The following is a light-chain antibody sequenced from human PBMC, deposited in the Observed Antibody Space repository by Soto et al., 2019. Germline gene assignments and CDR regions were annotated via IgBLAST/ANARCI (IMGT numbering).Light chain of an antibody. CDR1: RSDVGGYNY. J-gene: IGLJ1*01. CDR2: DVT. Sequence: QSVLTQPASVSGSPGQSITISCTGTRSDVGGYNYVYWHQQHPGKAPKLMIYDVTNRPSGVSDRFSGSKSGNTASLNISGLQAEDEADYYCSSYTSSSTYVFGAGTKVTVL. CDR3: SSYTSSSTYV. V-gene: IGLV2-14*01.